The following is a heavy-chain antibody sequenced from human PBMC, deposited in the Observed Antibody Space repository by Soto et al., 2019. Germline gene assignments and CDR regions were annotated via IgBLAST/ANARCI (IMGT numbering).Heavy chain of an antibody. CDR3: ARTAEGDTPRTHWYFDL. Sequence: EEQLVESGGGLVKPGGSLRLSCVASGFPVNATYLSWVRQAPGKGLEWLSVLYADGSTYYIDSVKGRFRISRDSSKNTLYLQMDSLRADDTATYFCARTAEGDTPRTHWYFDLWGRGTLVTVSS. CDR2: LYADGST. J-gene: IGHJ2*01. CDR1: GFPVNATY. V-gene: IGHV3-53*01. D-gene: IGHD5-18*01.